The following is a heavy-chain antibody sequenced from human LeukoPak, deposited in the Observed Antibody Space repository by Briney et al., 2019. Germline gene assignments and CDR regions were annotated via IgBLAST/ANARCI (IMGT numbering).Heavy chain of an antibody. CDR3: ARDRGGITIFGVVTHDAFDI. D-gene: IGHD3-3*01. V-gene: IGHV1-2*02. J-gene: IGHJ3*02. CDR1: GYTFTGYY. Sequence: ASVKVSCKASGYTFTGYYMHWVRQAPGQGLEWMGWINPNSGGTNYAQKFQGRVTMTRDTSISTAYMELSRLRSDDTAVYYCARDRGGITIFGVVTHDAFDIRGQGTMVTVSS. CDR2: INPNSGGT.